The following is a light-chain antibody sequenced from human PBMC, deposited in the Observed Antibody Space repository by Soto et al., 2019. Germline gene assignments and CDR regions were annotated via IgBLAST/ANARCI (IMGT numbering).Light chain of an antibody. J-gene: IGKJ1*01. Sequence: DIQRTQSPSTLSASVGDRVTITCRASQSISTRLAWYQQKPGKAPNLLIYDASSLESGVPSRFSGSASGTEFTLTISSLKPDDFATYYCQQYNSYSTVGQGTKVEIK. CDR3: QQYNSYST. CDR2: DAS. CDR1: QSISTR. V-gene: IGKV1-5*01.